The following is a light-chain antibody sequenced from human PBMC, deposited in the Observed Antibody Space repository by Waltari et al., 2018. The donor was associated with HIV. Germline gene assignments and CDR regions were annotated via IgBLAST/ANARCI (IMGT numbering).Light chain of an antibody. Sequence: QSALTQPRSVSGSPGQSVTISCTGTSSDVGGYNYVSWYQQYPGKAPQLMIYDVTKRPSGVPDRFSGSKSGNTASLIISGLQAEDEADYYCCSYAGNYIFVFGTGTKVTVL. CDR1: SSDVGGYNY. CDR2: DVT. J-gene: IGLJ1*01. V-gene: IGLV2-11*01. CDR3: CSYAGNYIFV.